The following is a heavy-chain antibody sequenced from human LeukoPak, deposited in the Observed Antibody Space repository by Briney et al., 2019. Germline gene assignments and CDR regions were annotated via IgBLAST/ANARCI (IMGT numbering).Heavy chain of an antibody. D-gene: IGHD1-26*01. J-gene: IGHJ3*02. CDR1: GYTFTSYA. CDR3: ARERIVGATLDAFDI. CDR2: INAGNGNT. V-gene: IGHV1-3*03. Sequence: ASVKVSCKASGYTFTSYAMHWVRQAPGQRLEWMGWINAGNGNTKYSQEFQGRVTITRDTSASTAYMELSSLRSEDMAVYYCARERIVGATLDAFDIWGQGTMATVSS.